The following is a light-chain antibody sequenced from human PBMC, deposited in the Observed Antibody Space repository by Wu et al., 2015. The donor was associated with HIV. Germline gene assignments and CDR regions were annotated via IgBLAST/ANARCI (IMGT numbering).Light chain of an antibody. CDR3: QQRSDWPLRYS. V-gene: IGKV3-11*01. CDR1: QSVSSY. Sequence: LTQSPATLSLSPGERATLSCRASQSVSSYLAWYQQKPGQAPRLLIYDANNRATGTPARFSGSGSGTDLTLTISSLEPEDSAVYYCQQRSDWPLRYSFGQGTKLEIK. J-gene: IGKJ2*03. CDR2: DAN.